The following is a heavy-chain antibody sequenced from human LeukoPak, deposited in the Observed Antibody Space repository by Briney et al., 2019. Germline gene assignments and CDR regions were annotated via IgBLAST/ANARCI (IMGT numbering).Heavy chain of an antibody. J-gene: IGHJ6*03. CDR1: GYTFTGYY. Sequence: GASVKVSCKASGYTFTGYYMHWVRQAPGQGLEWMGWINPKRGDTNCAQKFQGRVTMTRDTSISTVYMELSRLRSDDTAVYYCARARGMGYYYYYYMDVWGKGTTVTVSS. D-gene: IGHD6-13*01. CDR3: ARARGMGYYYYYYMDV. V-gene: IGHV1-2*02. CDR2: INPKRGDT.